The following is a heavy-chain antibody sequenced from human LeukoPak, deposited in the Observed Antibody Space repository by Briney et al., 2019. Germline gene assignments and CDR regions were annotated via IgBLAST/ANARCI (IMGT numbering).Heavy chain of an antibody. CDR3: ARGAYATSWY. D-gene: IGHD2-2*01. Sequence: SQTLSLTCVLSGDTVSSNIAAWHWIRQSPSRGLEWLGRTYYRSEWYNDYAVSVKSRITIKPDTSKNQFSLQLNSMTPEDTAVYYCARGAYATSWYWGQGTLVTVSS. CDR1: GDTVSSNIAA. V-gene: IGHV6-1*01. J-gene: IGHJ4*02. CDR2: TYYRSEWYN.